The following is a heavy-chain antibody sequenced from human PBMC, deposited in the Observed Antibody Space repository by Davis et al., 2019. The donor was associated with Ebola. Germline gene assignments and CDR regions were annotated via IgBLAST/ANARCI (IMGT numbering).Heavy chain of an antibody. Sequence: SETLSLTCTVSGGSISSGGYYWSWIRQHPGKGLEWIGYTYYSGSTYYNPSLKSRVTVSVDTSKNTFPLKLSSVTAADTAVYYCARVSAYYYDSSGYYNGWYFDLWGRGTLVTVSS. CDR3: ARVSAYYYDSSGYYNGWYFDL. CDR2: TYYSGST. V-gene: IGHV4-31*03. CDR1: GGSISSGGYY. D-gene: IGHD3-22*01. J-gene: IGHJ2*01.